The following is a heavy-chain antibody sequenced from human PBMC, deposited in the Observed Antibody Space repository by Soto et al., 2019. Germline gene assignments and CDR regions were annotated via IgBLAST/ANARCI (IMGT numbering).Heavy chain of an antibody. CDR1: GGSFSGYY. D-gene: IGHD6-13*01. V-gene: IGHV4-34*01. CDR2: INHSGST. CDR3: ARVGALGSSSCFDY. Sequence: QVQLQQWGAGLLKPSETLSLTCAVYGGSFSGYYWSWIRQPPGMGLEWIGEINHSGSTNYNPSLKRRVTISVDTSKNQLSLKLSSVTAADTAVYYCARVGALGSSSCFDYWGQGTLVTVSS. J-gene: IGHJ4*02.